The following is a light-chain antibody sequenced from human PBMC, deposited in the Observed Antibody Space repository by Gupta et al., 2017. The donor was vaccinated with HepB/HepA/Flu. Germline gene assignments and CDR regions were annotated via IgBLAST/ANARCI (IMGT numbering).Light chain of an antibody. V-gene: IGKV3-11*01. CDR2: DAS. J-gene: IGKJ1*01. CDR1: QSVSSY. CDR3: QQRSNWPWT. Sequence: DMVLTQSPATLSLSPGERATPSCTASQSVSSYLAWYQQKPVQAPRLLIYDASNRATGIPARFSGSGSGTDFTLTISSLEPEDFAVYYCQQRSNWPWTFGQGTKVEIK.